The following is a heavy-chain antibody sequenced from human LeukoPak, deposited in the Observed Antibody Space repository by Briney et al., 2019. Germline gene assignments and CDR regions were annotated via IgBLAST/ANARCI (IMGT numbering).Heavy chain of an antibody. CDR2: ISSSTNTI. V-gene: IGHV3-48*02. D-gene: IGHD4-23*01. Sequence: TGGSLRLSCAASGFTFSSYSMNWVRQAPGKGLEWVSYISSSTNTIYYADSVKGRFTISRDNAKNSLFLQMNSLRDEVTAVYYCARGGYGANDDAFDIWGQGTMVTVSS. CDR3: ARGGYGANDDAFDI. CDR1: GFTFSSYS. J-gene: IGHJ3*02.